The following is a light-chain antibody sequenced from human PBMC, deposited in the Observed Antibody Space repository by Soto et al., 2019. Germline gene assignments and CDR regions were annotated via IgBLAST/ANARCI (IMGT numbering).Light chain of an antibody. CDR2: SAS. CDR3: QQFNNWPPLT. J-gene: IGKJ4*01. CDR1: QFVSTN. Sequence: EVVMTQSPATLSVSPGERVTLSCRASQFVSTNLAWYQQKPGQAPRLLIYSASTRATGIPARFSGSGSGTEFTLTISSLQSEDVGVYYCQQFNNWPPLTFGGGTKVEIK. V-gene: IGKV3-15*01.